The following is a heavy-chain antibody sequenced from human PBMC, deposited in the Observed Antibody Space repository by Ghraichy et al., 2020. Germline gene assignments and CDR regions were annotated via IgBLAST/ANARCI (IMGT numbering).Heavy chain of an antibody. Sequence: GESLNISCAGSGFTFSDYWMTWVRQAPGKGLEWVANIKQDGSQKYYVDSVKGRFTVSRDNAKSSLYLHMSSLRAEDTAVYYCARDKATNYYDSGSYPWFDPWGQGTLVTVS. D-gene: IGHD3-10*01. CDR1: GFTFSDYW. CDR2: IKQDGSQK. V-gene: IGHV3-7*03. J-gene: IGHJ5*02. CDR3: ARDKATNYYDSGSYPWFDP.